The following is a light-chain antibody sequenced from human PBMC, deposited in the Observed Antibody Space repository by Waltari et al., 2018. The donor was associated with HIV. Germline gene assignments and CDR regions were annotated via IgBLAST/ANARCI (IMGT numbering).Light chain of an antibody. J-gene: IGLJ3*02. CDR3: QSYDNSNHWL. CDR2: EDD. CDR1: SGRIASNN. Sequence: NFILTQPHPVSAAPAKTVTIICTRDSGRIASNNVQRYHQRPASAPTTLIYEDDERPSGVPDRFSGSINTSSTSASLTISVLKTEDEADYYCQSYDNSNHWLFGGGTKLTVL. V-gene: IGLV6-57*04.